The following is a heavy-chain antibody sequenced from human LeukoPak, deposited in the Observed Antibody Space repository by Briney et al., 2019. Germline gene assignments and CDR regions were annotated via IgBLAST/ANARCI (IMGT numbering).Heavy chain of an antibody. D-gene: IGHD2-2*01. CDR3: TSGGYCSTSCYGEN. CDR1: GLTFSNAW. CDR2: IKRKSDGGTT. J-gene: IGHJ4*02. Sequence: PGGSLRLSCAASGLTFSNAWMSWVRQAPGKGLEWVGRIKRKSDGGTTDYAAPVKGRFTISRDDSKNTAYLQMNSLKTEDTAVYYCTSGGYCSTSCYGENWGQGTLVTVSS. V-gene: IGHV3-15*01.